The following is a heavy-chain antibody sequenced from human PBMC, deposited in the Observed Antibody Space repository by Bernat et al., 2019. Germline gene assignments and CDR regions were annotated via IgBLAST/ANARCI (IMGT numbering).Heavy chain of an antibody. V-gene: IGHV3-23*01. Sequence: SGFTFRNYAMTWVRKVPGKGLECVSVISGSGSYTYYADSVKGRFTISIDNSKNTLYLQMNSLRVDDTAVYYCAKQAGYFGSGRYSDYWG. CDR3: AKQAGYFGSGRYSDY. D-gene: IGHD3-10*01. J-gene: IGHJ4*01. CDR1: GFTFRNYA. CDR2: ISGSGSYT.